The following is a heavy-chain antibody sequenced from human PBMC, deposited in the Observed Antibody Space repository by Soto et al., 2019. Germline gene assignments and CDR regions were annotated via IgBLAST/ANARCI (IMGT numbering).Heavy chain of an antibody. CDR3: AKARDQQWVRLPFGY. J-gene: IGHJ4*02. Sequence: EVQLLESGGGLVQPGGSLRLSCVGSGFFFSSYTMTWVRQAPGKGLEWVSSFSATSENTYYADSVRGRFTISRDNSKNTLCLQMNSLTAEDTAMYYCAKARDQQWVRLPFGYWGQGILVIVSS. D-gene: IGHD6-19*01. CDR2: FSATSENT. CDR1: GFFFSSYT. V-gene: IGHV3-23*01.